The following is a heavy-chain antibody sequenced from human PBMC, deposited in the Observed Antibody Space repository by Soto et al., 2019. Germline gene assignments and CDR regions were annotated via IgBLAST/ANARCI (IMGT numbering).Heavy chain of an antibody. J-gene: IGHJ4*02. V-gene: IGHV3-23*01. CDR1: GFTFSSYA. D-gene: IGHD2-2*01. CDR3: AKVRVGCSSTSCSGFDY. CDR2: ISGSGGST. Sequence: EVQLLESGGGLVQPGGSLRLSCAASGFTFSSYAMSWVRQAPGKGLEWVSAISGSGGSTYYADSVKGRFTISRDNSKNTLYLQMNSLRAEDTAVYYCAKVRVGCSSTSCSGFDYWGQGTLVTVSS.